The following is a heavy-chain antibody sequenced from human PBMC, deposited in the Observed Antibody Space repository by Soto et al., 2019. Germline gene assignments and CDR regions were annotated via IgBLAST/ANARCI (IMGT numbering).Heavy chain of an antibody. CDR3: ARLEYSSGWYDY. J-gene: IGHJ4*02. CDR1: GGTFSSYA. CDR2: IIPIFGTA. D-gene: IGHD6-19*01. Sequence: QVQLVQSRAEVKKPGSSVNVSCKASGGTFSSYAISWVRQAPGQGLEWMGGIIPIFGTANYAQKFQGRVTITADESTSTAYMELSSLRSEDTAVYYCARLEYSSGWYDYWGQGTLVTVSS. V-gene: IGHV1-69*12.